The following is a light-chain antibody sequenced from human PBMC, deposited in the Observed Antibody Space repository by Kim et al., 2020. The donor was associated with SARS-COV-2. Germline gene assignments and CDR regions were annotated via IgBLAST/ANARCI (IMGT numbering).Light chain of an antibody. CDR1: QSVVYSSNNKNY. CDR2: WAS. CDR3: QQYYSTPGWT. Sequence: DIVMTQSPDSLAVSLGERATINCKSSQSVVYSSNNKNYLAWYQQKPGQPPKLLIYWASTRESGVPDRFSGSGSGTDFTLTSSSLQAEDVAVYYCQQYYSTPGWTFGQGTKVDIK. J-gene: IGKJ1*01. V-gene: IGKV4-1*01.